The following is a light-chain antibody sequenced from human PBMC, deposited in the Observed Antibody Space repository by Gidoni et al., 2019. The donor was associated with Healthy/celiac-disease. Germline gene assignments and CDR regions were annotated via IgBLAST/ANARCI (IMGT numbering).Light chain of an antibody. CDR3: KQYNSDST. V-gene: IGKV1-5*01. CDR2: DAS. Sequence: DIQMAQSPSTLSSSVGDRVTITCPASQSISIWLAWYQQKPGKAPKLLIYDASSLESGVPSRFSGSGSGTEFTLTISSLQPDDFATYYCKQYNSDSTCGQGTKVEIK. J-gene: IGKJ1*01. CDR1: QSISIW.